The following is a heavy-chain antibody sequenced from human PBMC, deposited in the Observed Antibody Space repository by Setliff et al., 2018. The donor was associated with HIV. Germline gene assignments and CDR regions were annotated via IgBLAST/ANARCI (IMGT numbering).Heavy chain of an antibody. CDR3: AGDSGYPSNWFYP. V-gene: IGHV4-39*02. CDR2: IYYSGTT. CDR1: GGSISRDSFY. D-gene: IGHD3-22*01. Sequence: SETLSXTCTVSGGSISRDSFYWGWFRQPPGEGLEWIGSIYYSGTTYYAPSLETRLTISVYTSTNQFSLKLTSVTAADTAMYFCAGDSGYPSNWFYPWGQGILVTVSS. J-gene: IGHJ5*02.